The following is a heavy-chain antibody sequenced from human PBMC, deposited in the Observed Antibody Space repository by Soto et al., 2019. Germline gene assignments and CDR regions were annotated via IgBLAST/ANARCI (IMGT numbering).Heavy chain of an antibody. CDR2: ISYDGSNK. Sequence: GSLRLSCAASGFTFNTYAMHWVRQAPGKGLEWVAVISYDGSNKYYADSVKGRFTISRDNSKNTLYLQMNSLRAEDTAVYYCARGSRAMIVVVITVSFDSWGQGTLVTVSS. CDR1: GFTFNTYA. D-gene: IGHD3-22*01. V-gene: IGHV3-30*04. J-gene: IGHJ4*02. CDR3: ARGSRAMIVVVITVSFDS.